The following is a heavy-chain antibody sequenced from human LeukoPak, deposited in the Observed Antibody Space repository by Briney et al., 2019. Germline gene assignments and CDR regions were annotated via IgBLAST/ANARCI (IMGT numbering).Heavy chain of an antibody. J-gene: IGHJ6*02. CDR2: IVSCSRYI. Sequence: PGWSLILSCAASGCTFGSYSMNWCLQAPGKGVQGWSAIVSCSRYIYYADSVKGRFTISRDNAKNSLYLQMNSLTAEDTAVYYCARDRKPLAPPGMAVWGQGTTVTVSS. CDR1: GCTFGSYS. CDR3: ARDRKPLAPPGMAV. D-gene: IGHD1-14*01. V-gene: IGHV3-21*01.